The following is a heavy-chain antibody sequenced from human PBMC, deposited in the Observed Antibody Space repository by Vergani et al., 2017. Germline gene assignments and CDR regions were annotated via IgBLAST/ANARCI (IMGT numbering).Heavy chain of an antibody. Sequence: EVRLLESGGGLVQPGGSLRLSCAASGFTFNIYAMSWVRQAPGKGLEWVSTITYNGGRTYNADSVTGRFTISRDNSTNTLFLQLKTLRAEDTGVYYCAKDYDIMGALHYWGQGTMVAVSS. CDR3: AKDYDIMGALHY. CDR2: ITYNGGRT. J-gene: IGHJ4*02. CDR1: GFTFNIYA. D-gene: IGHD3-22*01. V-gene: IGHV3-23*01.